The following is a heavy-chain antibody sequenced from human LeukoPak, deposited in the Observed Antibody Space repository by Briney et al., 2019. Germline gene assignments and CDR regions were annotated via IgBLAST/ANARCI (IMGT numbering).Heavy chain of an antibody. V-gene: IGHV3-30*02. Sequence: PGGSLRLSCATSGFTFSNFAMHWVRLAPGKGLHWVSFISYDGSRKYYADSVKGRFTISRDSSNHTVYLDMNSLGPEDTAVYFCARDHSYGYAYSFDFWGRGNLVTVSS. J-gene: IGHJ4*02. CDR2: ISYDGSRK. D-gene: IGHD5-18*01. CDR1: GFTFSNFA. CDR3: ARDHSYGYAYSFDF.